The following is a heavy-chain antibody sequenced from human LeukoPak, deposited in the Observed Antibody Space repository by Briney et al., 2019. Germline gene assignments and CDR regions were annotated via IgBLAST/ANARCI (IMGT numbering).Heavy chain of an antibody. J-gene: IGHJ4*02. CDR1: GYSISSGYY. CDR2: IYHSGST. CDR3: ASPYSSSLVDY. V-gene: IGHV4-38-2*02. D-gene: IGHD6-13*01. Sequence: PSEALSLTCTVSGYSISSGYYWGWSRPPPGKGLEWVGSIYHSGSTYYNPSLKSRVTISVDTSKNQFSLKLSSVTAADTAVYYCASPYSSSLVDYWGQGTLVTVSS.